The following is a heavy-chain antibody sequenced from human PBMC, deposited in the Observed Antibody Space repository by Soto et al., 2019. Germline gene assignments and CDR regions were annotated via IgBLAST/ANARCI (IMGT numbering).Heavy chain of an antibody. CDR3: ATARRGTVSLLTA. J-gene: IGHJ5*01. CDR1: GYPFSDHH. Sequence: QVQLVQSGAELRKPGASVKVSCKASGYPFSDHHIHWVRQAPGQGLEWMGWLNPYSGATTYAPKYQGRITLTRDTSLSTSYLELIGLKADDTAVYYCATARRGTVSLLTAWGQGTLVTVSS. CDR2: LNPYSGAT. V-gene: IGHV1-2*02. D-gene: IGHD3-16*01.